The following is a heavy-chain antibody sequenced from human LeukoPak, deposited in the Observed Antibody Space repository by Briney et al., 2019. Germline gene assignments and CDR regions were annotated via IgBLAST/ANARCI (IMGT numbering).Heavy chain of an antibody. CDR1: GGSISTYY. D-gene: IGHD3-22*01. Sequence: SETLSLTCTVSGGSISTYYWSWIRQSPGKGLDWIGYIHDTGSTNYNPSLKSRVSISVDRSKSQFSLHLSSVTAADTAVYYCARQGRGSYYDSSGYYYGMDVWGQGTTVTVSS. V-gene: IGHV4-59*08. CDR3: ARQGRGSYYDSSGYYYGMDV. J-gene: IGHJ6*02. CDR2: IHDTGST.